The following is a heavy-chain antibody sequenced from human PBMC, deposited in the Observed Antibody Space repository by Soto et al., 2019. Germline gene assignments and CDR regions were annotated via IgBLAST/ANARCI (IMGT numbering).Heavy chain of an antibody. CDR2: INTYNYDT. CDR3: GGAEKWLTGNMGGS. CDR1: GYTFTSYA. Sequence: QVQLVQSGAEVKKPGASVKVSCKASGYTFTSYAISWVRQAPGQGLEWMGWINTYNYDTKYAQKFKDRVTMTKNTAPSTAYMERRGRGSDDTAVYYWGGAEKWLTGNMGGSWGQEPLATFPS. J-gene: IGHJ4*02. V-gene: IGHV1-18*04. D-gene: IGHD1-20*01.